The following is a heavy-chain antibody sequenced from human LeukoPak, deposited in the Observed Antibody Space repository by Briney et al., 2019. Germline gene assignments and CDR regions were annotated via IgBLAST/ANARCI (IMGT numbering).Heavy chain of an antibody. D-gene: IGHD3-22*01. CDR1: GGSISSYY. Sequence: SETLSLTCTVSGGSISSYYWSWIRQPPGKALEWIGYIYYSGSTNYNPSLKSRVTISVDTSKNQFSLKLSSVTAADTAVYYCARLDYFDSSGYPSYFDYWGQGTLVTVSS. V-gene: IGHV4-59*13. J-gene: IGHJ4*02. CDR3: ARLDYFDSSGYPSYFDY. CDR2: IYYSGST.